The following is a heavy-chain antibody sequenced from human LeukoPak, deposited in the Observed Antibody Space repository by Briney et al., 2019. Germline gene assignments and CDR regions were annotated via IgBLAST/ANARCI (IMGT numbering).Heavy chain of an antibody. J-gene: IGHJ4*02. CDR3: AKDVGYCSSTTCYKPFDY. CDR2: FSGSGGST. CDR1: AFTFSNYA. V-gene: IGHV3-23*01. Sequence: SGGSLRLSCAASAFTFSNYAMSWVRQAPGKGLEWVSAFSGSGGSTYYADSVKGRFTISRDNSKNTLYLQMNSLRAEDTAVYYCAKDVGYCSSTTCYKPFDYWGQGTLVTVSS. D-gene: IGHD2-2*02.